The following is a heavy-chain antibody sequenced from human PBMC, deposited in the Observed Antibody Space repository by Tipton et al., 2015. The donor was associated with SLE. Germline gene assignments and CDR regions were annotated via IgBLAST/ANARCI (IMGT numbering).Heavy chain of an antibody. J-gene: IGHJ3*02. CDR3: ATDYDILTGLGVFDI. V-gene: IGHV1-46*01. CDR1: GYIFTSYY. CDR2: INPSGGST. Sequence: QSGPEVKKPGDSVKVSCKASGYIFTSYYMSWVRQAPGQGLEWMGIINPSGGSTNYPQKFQGRVTMTRDTSTSTVYMELSSLRSEDTAVYYCATDYDILTGLGVFDIWGQGTMVTVSS. D-gene: IGHD3-9*01.